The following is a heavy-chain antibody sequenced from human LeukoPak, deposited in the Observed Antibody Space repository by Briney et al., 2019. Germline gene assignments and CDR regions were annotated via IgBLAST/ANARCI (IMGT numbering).Heavy chain of an antibody. CDR3: ARDSGLGLFGV. Sequence: GASVKVSCKASGGTFSSYAISWVRQAPGQGLEWMGGIIPIFGTANYAQKFQGRVTITADKSTSTAHLELRSLRSEDTAIYYCARDSGLGLFGVWGQGTVVTVSS. D-gene: IGHD3/OR15-3a*01. J-gene: IGHJ3*01. CDR2: IIPIFGTA. V-gene: IGHV1-69*06. CDR1: GGTFSSYA.